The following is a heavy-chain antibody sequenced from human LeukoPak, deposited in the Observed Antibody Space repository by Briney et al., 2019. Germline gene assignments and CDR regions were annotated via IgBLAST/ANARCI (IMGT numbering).Heavy chain of an antibody. CDR3: ARRMGATPAAEYFQH. J-gene: IGHJ1*01. Sequence: ASVKVSCKAFGYTFTGYYMHWVRQAPGQGLEWMGWINPNSGGTNYAQKFQGRVTMTRDTSISTAYMELSRLRSDDTAVYYCARRMGATPAAEYFQHWGQGTLVTVSS. V-gene: IGHV1-2*02. CDR2: INPNSGGT. D-gene: IGHD1-26*01. CDR1: GYTFTGYY.